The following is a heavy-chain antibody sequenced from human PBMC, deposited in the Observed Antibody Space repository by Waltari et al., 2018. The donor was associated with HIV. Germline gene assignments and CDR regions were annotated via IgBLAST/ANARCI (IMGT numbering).Heavy chain of an antibody. Sequence: QVQLVQSGAEVKTPGPSVRVSCKASASAFSIYYIHWVRQAPGQGLEWMGIINPSGTKTTYAPKIQGRVTLTRDTSTSTVFMELRSLRSEDTAVYYCARELDYWGQGTLVTVSS. J-gene: IGHJ4*02. CDR3: ARELDY. V-gene: IGHV1-46*01. CDR1: ASAFSIYY. CDR2: INPSGTKT.